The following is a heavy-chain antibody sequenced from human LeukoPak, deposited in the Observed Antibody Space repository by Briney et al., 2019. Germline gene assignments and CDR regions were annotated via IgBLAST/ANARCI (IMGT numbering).Heavy chain of an antibody. CDR2: IKQDGSEK. CDR3: ARDLGDIVVVPAALDY. CDR1: GFTFSSYW. J-gene: IGHJ4*02. Sequence: PGGSLRLSCAASGFTFSSYWMSWVRQAPGKGLEWVANIKQDGSEKYYVDSVKGRFTISRDNAKNSLYLQMNSLRAEDTAVYYCARDLGDIVVVPAALDYWGQGTLVTVSS. D-gene: IGHD2-2*01. V-gene: IGHV3-7*01.